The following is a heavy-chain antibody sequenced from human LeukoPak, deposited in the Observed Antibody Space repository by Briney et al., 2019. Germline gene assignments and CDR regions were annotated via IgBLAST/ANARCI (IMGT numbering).Heavy chain of an antibody. CDR2: ISYDGSNK. Sequence: GRSLRLSCAASGFTFSSYGMHWVRQAPGKGLEWVAVISYDGSNKYYADSVKGRFTISRDNSKNTLYLQMNSLRAEDTAVYYCATTVTTGMFDYWGQGTLVTVSS. V-gene: IGHV3-30*03. CDR3: ATTVTTGMFDY. J-gene: IGHJ4*02. CDR1: GFTFSSYG. D-gene: IGHD4-17*01.